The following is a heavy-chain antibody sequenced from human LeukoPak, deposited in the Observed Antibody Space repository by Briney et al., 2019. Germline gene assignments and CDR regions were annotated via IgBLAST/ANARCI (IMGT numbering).Heavy chain of an antibody. J-gene: IGHJ4*02. V-gene: IGHV4-39*01. CDR3: ARARRVGATVGFDY. CDR2: IYYSGST. D-gene: IGHD1-26*01. CDR1: GGSISSSSYY. Sequence: SETLSLTCTVSGGSISSSSYYWGWIRQPPGKGLEWIGSIYYSGSTYYNPSLKSRVTISVDTSKNQFSLKLSSVSAADTAVYYCARARRVGATVGFDYWGQGTLVTVSS.